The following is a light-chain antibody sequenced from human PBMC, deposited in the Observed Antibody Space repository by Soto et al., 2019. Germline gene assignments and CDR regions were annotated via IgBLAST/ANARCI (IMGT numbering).Light chain of an antibody. CDR2: DAS. CDR1: QGVRFS. CDR3: QQTQTFPVT. V-gene: IGKV1-12*01. Sequence: DIQMIQSPSSVSASVGDRVTITCRASQGVRFSLAWYRQKPGEAPEILIYDASTFQPGVPSRISGSGSGTDFTLTINTLQPEDFASYYCQQTQTFPVTFGGGTKVEIK. J-gene: IGKJ4*01.